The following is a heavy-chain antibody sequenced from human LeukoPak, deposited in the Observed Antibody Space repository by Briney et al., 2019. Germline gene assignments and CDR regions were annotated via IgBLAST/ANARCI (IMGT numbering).Heavy chain of an antibody. J-gene: IGHJ5*02. Sequence: SETLSLTCTVSGGSIDSNSWTWIRQPPGKGLEWIGYIYCSGTTNYNPSLKSQVTMSVDMSKNQFSLKLSSVTAADTAVYYCARRSSSWKNWFDPWGQGTLVTVSS. V-gene: IGHV4-59*01. D-gene: IGHD6-13*01. CDR2: IYCSGTT. CDR3: ARRSSSWKNWFDP. CDR1: GGSIDSNS.